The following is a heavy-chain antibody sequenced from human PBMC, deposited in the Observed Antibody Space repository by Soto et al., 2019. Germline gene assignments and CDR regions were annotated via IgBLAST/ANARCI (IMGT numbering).Heavy chain of an antibody. V-gene: IGHV3-21*01. CDR1: GFSFSSDS. CDR2: ISSSGSFM. CDR3: ARDPPSGTTLDWSDS. J-gene: IGHJ5*01. D-gene: IGHD1-7*01. Sequence: DVQLVESGGGLVKPGGSLRLSCAASGFSFSSDSMGWVRQAPGKGLAWVSSISSSGSFMNYADSVKGRFTISRDNAKNSLYLQMSGLKDEDTAVYYCARDPPSGTTLDWSDSWGQGTLVTVSS.